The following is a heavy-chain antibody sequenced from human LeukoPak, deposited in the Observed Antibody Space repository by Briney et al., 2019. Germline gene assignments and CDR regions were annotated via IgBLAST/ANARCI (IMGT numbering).Heavy chain of an antibody. Sequence: GGSLRLSCAASGFTFSDYWMSWVRQAPGKGLEWVANIKQDGNEKYYVDSVKGRFTISRDNSKKSLYLQMNSLRAEDTALYYCARRRTALGSHWFDPWGQGTLVTVSS. V-gene: IGHV3-7*01. CDR2: IKQDGNEK. J-gene: IGHJ5*02. D-gene: IGHD3-10*01. CDR1: GFTFSDYW. CDR3: ARRRTALGSHWFDP.